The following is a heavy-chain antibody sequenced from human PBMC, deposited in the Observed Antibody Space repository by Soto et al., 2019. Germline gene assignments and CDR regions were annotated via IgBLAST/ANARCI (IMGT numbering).Heavy chain of an antibody. D-gene: IGHD3-10*01. V-gene: IGHV3-30-3*01. CDR2: ISYDGSNK. Sequence: QVQLVESGGGVVQPGRSLRLSCAASGFTFSSYAMHWVRQAPGEGLEWVAVISYDGSNKYYADSVKGRFTISRDNSKNTLYLQMNSLRAEDTAVYYCARDPMVRGVIKGIDYWGQGTLVTVSS. J-gene: IGHJ4*02. CDR3: ARDPMVRGVIKGIDY. CDR1: GFTFSSYA.